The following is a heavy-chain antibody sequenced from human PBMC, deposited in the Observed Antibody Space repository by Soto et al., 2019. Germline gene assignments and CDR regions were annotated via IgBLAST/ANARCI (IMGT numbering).Heavy chain of an antibody. CDR2: ISWDGGNT. D-gene: IGHD4-17*01. V-gene: IGHV3-43*01. CDR1: GFTFDDYT. CDR3: AKDTSWTIDY. J-gene: IGHJ4*02. Sequence: SGGSLRLSCAASGFTFDDYTMHWVRQAPGKGLEWVSMISWDGGNTYYADSVKGRFTISRDNSKNSLYLQMNSLRTEDTALYYCAKDTSWTIDYWGQGTLVTVSS.